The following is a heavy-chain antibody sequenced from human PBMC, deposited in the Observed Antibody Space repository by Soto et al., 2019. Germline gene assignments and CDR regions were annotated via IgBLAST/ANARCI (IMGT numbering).Heavy chain of an antibody. J-gene: IGHJ4*02. CDR3: GRDIGFDIDY. CDR2: IYSKAGTI. D-gene: IGHD5-12*01. Sequence: QVQLVQSGAEVQKPGASVKVSCKTSGYTFNDFGITWVRQAPGLGLEWLGWIYSKAGTISFAPKFQGRVIMTTHTSSSTAYMELTSRTFDDSAVYCCGRDIGFDIDYWGQGTLVTVS. CDR1: GYTFNDFG. V-gene: IGHV1-18*01.